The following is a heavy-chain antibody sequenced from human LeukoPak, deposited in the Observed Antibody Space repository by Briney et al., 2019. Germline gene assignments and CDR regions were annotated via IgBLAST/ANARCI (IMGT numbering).Heavy chain of an antibody. V-gene: IGHV4-39*07. CDR2: IYYSGST. J-gene: IGHJ4*02. CDR1: GGSISSSSYY. Sequence: SETLSLTCTVSGGSISSSSYYWGWIRQPPGKGLEWIGSIYYSGSTYYNPSLKSRVTISVDTSKNQFSLKLSSVTAADTAVYYCARGVLGYYYDSSGYYYVDPAGYFDYWGQGTLVTVSS. CDR3: ARGVLGYYYDSSGYYYVDPAGYFDY. D-gene: IGHD3-22*01.